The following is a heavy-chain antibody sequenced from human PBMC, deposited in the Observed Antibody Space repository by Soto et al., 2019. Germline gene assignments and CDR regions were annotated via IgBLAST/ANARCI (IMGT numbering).Heavy chain of an antibody. CDR3: ARSPIVGGWLQPYYFDY. J-gene: IGHJ4*02. D-gene: IGHD1-26*01. CDR2: ISAYNGNT. CDR1: GYTFTSYG. V-gene: IGHV1-18*01. Sequence: ASVKVSCKASGYTFTSYGISWVRQAPGQGLEWMGWISAYNGNTNYAQKLQGRVTMTTDTSTSTAYMELRSLRSDDTAVYYCARSPIVGGWLQPYYFDYWGQGTLVTVSS.